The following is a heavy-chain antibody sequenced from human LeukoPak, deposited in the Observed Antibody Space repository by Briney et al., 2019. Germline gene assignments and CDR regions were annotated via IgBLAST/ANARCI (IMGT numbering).Heavy chain of an antibody. D-gene: IGHD3-3*01. Sequence: GASVKVSCKASGYTFTSNDINWVRQATGQGLEWMGWMNPNSGNTGYAQKFQGRVTITRSTSISTAYMELSSLRSEDTAVYYCARASGDFLFDPWGQGTLVTVSS. V-gene: IGHV1-8*01. CDR1: GYTFTSND. J-gene: IGHJ5*02. CDR2: MNPNSGNT. CDR3: ARASGDFLFDP.